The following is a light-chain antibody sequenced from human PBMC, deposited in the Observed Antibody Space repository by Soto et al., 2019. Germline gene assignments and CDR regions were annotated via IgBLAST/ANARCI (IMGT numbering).Light chain of an antibody. CDR1: SSDVGGYGY. CDR3: CSYAGSSTFYV. CDR2: DVY. Sequence: QSALTQPRSVSGSHGQSVTISCTGTSSDVGGYGYVSWYQQHPGKAPKLMIYDVYNRPSGAPDRFSGSKSGNTASLTISGLQAEDEAVYYCCSYAGSSTFYVFGTGTKLTVL. J-gene: IGLJ1*01. V-gene: IGLV2-11*01.